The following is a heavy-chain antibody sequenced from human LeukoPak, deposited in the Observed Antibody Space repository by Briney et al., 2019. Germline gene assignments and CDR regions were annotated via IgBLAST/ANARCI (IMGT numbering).Heavy chain of an antibody. CDR2: IWYGGSNK. J-gene: IGHJ3*02. Sequence: GRSLRLSCAASGFTFSSYGMHWVRQAPGKGLEWVAVIWYGGSNKYYADSVKGRFTISRDNSKNTLYLQMNSLRAEDTAVYYCARGYDYEDAFDIWGQGTMVTVSS. CDR1: GFTFSSYG. D-gene: IGHD5-12*01. V-gene: IGHV3-33*08. CDR3: ARGYDYEDAFDI.